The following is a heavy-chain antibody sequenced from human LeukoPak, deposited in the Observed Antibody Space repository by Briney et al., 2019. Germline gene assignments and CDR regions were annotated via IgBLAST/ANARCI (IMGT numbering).Heavy chain of an antibody. CDR2: ISSSSSYI. J-gene: IGHJ6*04. Sequence: GGSLRLSCAASGFTFSSYSMNWVRQAPGKGLEWVSSISSSSSYIYYADSVKGRFTISRDNAKNSLYPQMNSLRAEDTAVYYCARDLAGYDILTGYYKPYYGMDVWGKGTTVTVSS. D-gene: IGHD3-9*01. CDR1: GFTFSSYS. CDR3: ARDLAGYDILTGYYKPYYGMDV. V-gene: IGHV3-21*01.